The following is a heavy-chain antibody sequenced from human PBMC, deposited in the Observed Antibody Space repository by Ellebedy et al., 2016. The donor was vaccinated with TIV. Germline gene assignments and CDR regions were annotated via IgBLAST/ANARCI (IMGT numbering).Heavy chain of an antibody. J-gene: IGHJ5*02. V-gene: IGHV1-18*01. CDR3: ARDGPWGYHWFDP. Sequence: AASVKVSCKASGYTFTSYGISWVRQAPGQGLEGMGWINPYNGNTNYVQKLQDRVTMTTDTSTRPAYMELRSLRSDDAAVYYCARDGPWGYHWFDPWGQGTLVTVSS. CDR2: INPYNGNT. D-gene: IGHD3-16*02. CDR1: GYTFTSYG.